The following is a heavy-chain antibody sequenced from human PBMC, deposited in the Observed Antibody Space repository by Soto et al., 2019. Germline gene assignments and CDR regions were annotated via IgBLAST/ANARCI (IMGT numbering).Heavy chain of an antibody. V-gene: IGHV1-18*01. CDR2: ISAKHGNT. CDR3: TRDMLKQPLVGFKDHWFDP. Sequence: DSVKISCKASCYSLTSYGIKWVRQAPGQGLEWMGWISAKHGNTHYAQKLQGRVTMTTDTSTSTAYMELRSLTSDDTAVYYCTRDMLKQPLVGFKDHWFDPWGQGTLVTVSS. J-gene: IGHJ5*01. D-gene: IGHD3-9*01. CDR1: CYSLTSYG.